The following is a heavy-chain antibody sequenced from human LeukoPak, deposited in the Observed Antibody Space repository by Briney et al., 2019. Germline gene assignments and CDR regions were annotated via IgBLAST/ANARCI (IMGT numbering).Heavy chain of an antibody. D-gene: IGHD3-22*01. CDR1: GYTFTNYY. CDR3: ATGGPYYYDSSGYSNWFDP. CDR2: IIPIFGTA. Sequence: ASVKVSCKASGYTFTNYYIHWVRQAPGQGLEWMGGIIPIFGTANYAQKFQGRVTITADKSTSTAYMELSSLRSEDTAVYYCATGGPYYYDSSGYSNWFDPWGQGTLVTVAS. J-gene: IGHJ5*02. V-gene: IGHV1-69*06.